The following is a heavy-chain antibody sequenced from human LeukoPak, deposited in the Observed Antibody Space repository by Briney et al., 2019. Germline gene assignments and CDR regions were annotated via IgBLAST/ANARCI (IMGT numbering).Heavy chain of an antibody. V-gene: IGHV3-23*01. J-gene: IGHJ3*02. CDR2: ISGTGDST. CDR1: GLRFSSYA. CDR3: AKHLFGDGSSSPLDGFDI. Sequence: GSLRLSCAASGLRFSSYAMSWVRQAPGKGLEWVSAISGTGDSTYYADSVKGRFTISRDNSKNTLYLQMNSLRAEDTAVYYCAKHLFGDGSSSPLDGFDIWGQGTMVTVSS. D-gene: IGHD6-6*01.